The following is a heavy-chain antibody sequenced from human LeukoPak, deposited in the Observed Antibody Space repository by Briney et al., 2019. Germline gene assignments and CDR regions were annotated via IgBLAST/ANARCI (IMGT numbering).Heavy chain of an antibody. V-gene: IGHV4-34*01. J-gene: IGHJ2*01. D-gene: IGHD6-19*01. CDR2: ISIAGEI. Sequence: SETLSLTCAVYEGTLSGYFWTWVRQPPGKGLEWIGEISIAGEINYNPSLRSRATISIDTTKNQFSLTLTSVMVADTAEYYCVRQIGAGAFDLWGR. CDR1: EGTLSGYF. CDR3: VRQIGAGAFDL.